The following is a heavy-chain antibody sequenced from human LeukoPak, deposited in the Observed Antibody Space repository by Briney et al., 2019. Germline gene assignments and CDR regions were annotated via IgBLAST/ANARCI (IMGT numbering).Heavy chain of an antibody. CDR1: GGSISSGSYY. D-gene: IGHD3-10*01. V-gene: IGHV4-31*03. CDR2: IYHSGST. J-gene: IGHJ4*02. Sequence: SETLSLTCTVSGGSISSGSYYWNWIRQHPGMGLGWIGYIYHSGSTSYNPSLKSRVSISVDTSKNQFSLRLSSVTAADTAVYYCARGPRDYGSGSYYNVLAFDYWGQGTLVTVSS. CDR3: ARGPRDYGSGSYYNVLAFDY.